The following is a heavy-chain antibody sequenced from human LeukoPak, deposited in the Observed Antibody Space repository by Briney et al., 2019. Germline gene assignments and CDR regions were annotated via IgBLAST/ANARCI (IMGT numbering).Heavy chain of an antibody. D-gene: IGHD6-19*01. V-gene: IGHV4-61*10. Sequence: SETLSLTCTVSGGSISSGSYYWSWIRQPAGKGLEWIGEINHSGSTNYNPSLKSRVTISVDTSKNQFSLKLSSVTAADTAVYYCARPWGSGWQNWFDPWGQGTLVTVSS. J-gene: IGHJ5*02. CDR3: ARPWGSGWQNWFDP. CDR2: INHSGST. CDR1: GGSISSGSYY.